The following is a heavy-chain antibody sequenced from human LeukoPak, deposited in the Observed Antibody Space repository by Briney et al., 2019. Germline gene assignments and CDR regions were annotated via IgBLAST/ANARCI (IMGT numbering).Heavy chain of an antibody. V-gene: IGHV3-33*01. J-gene: IGHJ3*02. CDR1: GFTFSSYG. Sequence: GRSLRLSCAASGFTFSSYGMHWVRQAPGKGQEWVAFIQYDVSSEYYADSVKGRFTVSRDNSKNTLYLQMNSLRAEDTAVYYCAREYSGRCIHAFHSWGQGTMVTVSS. CDR3: AREYSGRCIHAFHS. D-gene: IGHD6-13*01. CDR2: IQYDVSSE.